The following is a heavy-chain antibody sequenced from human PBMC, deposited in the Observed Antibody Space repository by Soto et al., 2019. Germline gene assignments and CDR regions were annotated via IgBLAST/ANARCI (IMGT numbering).Heavy chain of an antibody. V-gene: IGHV2-5*01. Sequence: SGPTLVNPTQTLTLTCTFSWFSLSTSGVGVGWIRQPPGKALEWLALIYWNDDKRYSPSLKSRLTITKDTSKNQVVLTMTNMDPVDTATYYCAHSRQAVLRFLEWSQADNWFDPWGQGTLVTVSS. D-gene: IGHD3-3*01. CDR2: IYWNDDK. CDR1: WFSLSTSGVG. J-gene: IGHJ5*02. CDR3: AHSRQAVLRFLEWSQADNWFDP.